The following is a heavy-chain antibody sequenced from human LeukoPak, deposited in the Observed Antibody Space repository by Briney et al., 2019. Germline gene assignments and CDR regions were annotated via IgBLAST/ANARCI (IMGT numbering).Heavy chain of an antibody. CDR3: TRVSYFAFWSGSYSSPPGDAFDI. CDR2: VLTSGTA. CDR1: RGSIRSSS. Sequence: SETLSLTCSISRGSIRSSSWTGIRQPAGKGLECMGLVLTSGTAIYNPSLKSRVTMSLDTSRNHVSLNVPSVTAADTAIYFCTRVSYFAFWSGSYSSPPGDAFDIWGQGTMVIVSS. D-gene: IGHD3-3*01. J-gene: IGHJ3*02. V-gene: IGHV4-4*07.